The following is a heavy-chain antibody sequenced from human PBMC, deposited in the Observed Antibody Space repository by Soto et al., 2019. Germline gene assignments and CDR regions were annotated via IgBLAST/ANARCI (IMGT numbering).Heavy chain of an antibody. V-gene: IGHV1-69*01. CDR1: GGTFSSYA. CDR3: VRELGGYSGYDTWYFDL. CDR2: IIPIFGTA. D-gene: IGHD5-12*01. J-gene: IGHJ2*01. Sequence: QVQLVQSGAEVKKPGSSVKVSCKASGGTFSSYAISWVRQAPGQGLEWMGGIIPIFGTANYAQKFQGRVTITADESTSTAYMELSSLRSEDTAVYSCVRELGGYSGYDTWYFDLWGRGTLVTVSS.